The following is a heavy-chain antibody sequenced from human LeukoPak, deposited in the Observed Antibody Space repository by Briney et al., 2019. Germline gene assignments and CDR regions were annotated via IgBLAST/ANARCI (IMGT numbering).Heavy chain of an antibody. J-gene: IGHJ4*02. CDR1: GFTFSSYA. CDR3: AKERYVLRFLEWFNPFDY. CDR2: ISGSGGST. D-gene: IGHD3-3*01. Sequence: SGGSLRLSCAASGFTFSSYAMSWVRQAPGKGLEWVSAISGSGGSTYYADSVKGRFTISRDNSKNTLYLQMNSLRAEDTAVYYCAKERYVLRFLEWFNPFDYWGQGTLVTVSS. V-gene: IGHV3-23*01.